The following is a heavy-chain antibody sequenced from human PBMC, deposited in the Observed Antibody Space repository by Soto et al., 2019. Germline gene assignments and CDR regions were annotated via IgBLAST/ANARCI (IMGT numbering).Heavy chain of an antibody. CDR2: TSGSGVGT. Sequence: EVQLLESGGGLVQPGGSLRLTCAASVFIGSDYAMSWVRQAPGKGLEWVSSTSGSGVGTYYADSVKGRFTISRDNSKNTLYLQMNSLRAEDTALYYCAKGSRGWYGDGMDVWGQGTTVTVSS. V-gene: IGHV3-23*01. CDR1: VFIGSDYA. J-gene: IGHJ6*02. D-gene: IGHD6-19*01. CDR3: AKGSRGWYGDGMDV.